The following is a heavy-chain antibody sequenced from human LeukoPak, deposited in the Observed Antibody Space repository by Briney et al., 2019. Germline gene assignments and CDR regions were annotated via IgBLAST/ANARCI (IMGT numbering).Heavy chain of an antibody. J-gene: IGHJ4*02. D-gene: IGHD3-10*01. CDR1: GGSLSSYS. CDR3: ASDYGSGSYRFDF. V-gene: IGHV4-59*01. Sequence: SETLSLTCTVSGGSLSSYSWSWIRHPPGKGLEWIGYIYYSRRTVYNPSLKSRVTIPLDTSKNQFSLKLSSVTAADTAVYYCASDYGSGSYRFDFWGQGTLVSVSS. CDR2: IYYSRRT.